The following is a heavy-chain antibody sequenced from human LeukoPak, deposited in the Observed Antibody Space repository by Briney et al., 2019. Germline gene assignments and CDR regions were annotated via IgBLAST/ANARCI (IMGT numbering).Heavy chain of an antibody. D-gene: IGHD6-13*01. CDR3: ARDVGYSSSWYYYYYMDV. CDR2: IHYSGST. CDR1: GGSIRSSSYY. Sequence: SETLSLTCTVSGGSIRSSSYYWGWIRQPPGKGLEWIGSIHYSGSTDYNPSLKSRVTISVDTSKNQFSLKLSSVTAADTAVYYCARDVGYSSSWYYYYYMDVWGKGTTVTVSS. J-gene: IGHJ6*03. V-gene: IGHV4-39*07.